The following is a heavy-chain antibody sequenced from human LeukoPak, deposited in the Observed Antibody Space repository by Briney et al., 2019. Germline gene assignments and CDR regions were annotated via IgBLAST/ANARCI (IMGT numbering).Heavy chain of an antibody. CDR3: ARVGYSSSWSSGYFDY. CDR2: IIPIFGTA. Sequence: ASVKVSCKASGYTFTSYYMHWVRQAPGQGLEWMGGIIPIFGTANYAQKFQGRVTITADESTSTAYMELSSLRSEDTAVYYCARVGYSSSWSSGYFDYWGQGTLVTVSS. D-gene: IGHD6-13*01. J-gene: IGHJ4*02. V-gene: IGHV1-69*13. CDR1: GYTFTSYY.